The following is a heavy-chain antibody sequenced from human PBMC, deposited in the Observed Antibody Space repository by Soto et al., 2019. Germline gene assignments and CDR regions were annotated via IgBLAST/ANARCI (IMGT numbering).Heavy chain of an antibody. CDR3: VRAARDADER. CDR2: ISADGNTK. J-gene: IGHJ4*02. Sequence: ESGGGVVQPGRSLRLSCTASGFTFSSYVFHWIRQNPGKGLAWVAVISADGNTKVYADSVKGRFTISRDYSKNMVYLHMNSLTTDDTGVYYCVRAARDADERWGQGTLVTVSS. D-gene: IGHD1-1*01. CDR1: GFTFSSYV. V-gene: IGHV3-30-3*01.